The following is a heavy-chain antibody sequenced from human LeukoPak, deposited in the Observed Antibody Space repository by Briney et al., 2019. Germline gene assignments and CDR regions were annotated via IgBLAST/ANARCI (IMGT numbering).Heavy chain of an antibody. J-gene: IGHJ6*03. CDR1: GFTFSSYG. V-gene: IGHV3-33*06. CDR2: IWYDGSNK. CDR3: AKAGYSYGGYYCMDV. D-gene: IGHD5-18*01. Sequence: GRSLRLSCAASGFTFSSYGMHWVRQAPGKGLEWVAVIWYDGSNKYYADSVKGRFTISRDNSKNTMYLQMNSRRAEDTAVYYCAKAGYSYGGYYCMDVWGKGTTVTVSS.